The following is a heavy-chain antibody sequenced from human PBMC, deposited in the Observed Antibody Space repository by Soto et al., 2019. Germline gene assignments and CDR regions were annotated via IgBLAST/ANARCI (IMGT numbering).Heavy chain of an antibody. CDR3: AAVGDTVGPDAFEI. J-gene: IGHJ3*02. CDR2: IVVGSGNT. D-gene: IGHD2-21*01. CDR1: GFTFTSSA. Sequence: ASVKVSCKASGFTFTSSAVQWVRQARGQRLEWIGWIVVGSGNTNYAQKFQERVTITRDMSTSTAYMELSSLRSEDTAVYYCAAVGDTVGPDAFEIWGQGTMVTVS. V-gene: IGHV1-58*01.